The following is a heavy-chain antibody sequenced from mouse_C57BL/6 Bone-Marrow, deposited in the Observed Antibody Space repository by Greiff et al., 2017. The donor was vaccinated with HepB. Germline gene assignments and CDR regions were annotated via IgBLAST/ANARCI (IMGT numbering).Heavy chain of an antibody. CDR1: EYEFPSHD. D-gene: IGHD1-1*01. Sequence: EVKVVESGGGLVQPGESLKLSCESNEYEFPSHDMSWVRKTPEKRLELVAAINSDGGSTYYPDTMERRFIISRDNTKKTLYLQMSSLRSEDTALYYCARHVFYYYGSSYVWYFDVWGTGTTVTVSS. V-gene: IGHV5-2*01. J-gene: IGHJ1*03. CDR2: INSDGGST. CDR3: ARHVFYYYGSSYVWYFDV.